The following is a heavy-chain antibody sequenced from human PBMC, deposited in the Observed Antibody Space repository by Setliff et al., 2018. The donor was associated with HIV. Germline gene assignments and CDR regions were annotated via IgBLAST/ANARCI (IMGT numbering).Heavy chain of an antibody. CDR2: IYTSGST. Sequence: SETLSLTCTVSDDPINSFYWSWIRQPPGKGLEWIGYIYTSGSTNYNPSLEGRVTISVDTSKNQFSLKMSSVTAADTAVYYCTRLAGGYADYWGQGTLVTVSS. V-gene: IGHV4-4*09. CDR3: TRLAGGYADY. J-gene: IGHJ4*02. D-gene: IGHD5-12*01. CDR1: DDPINSFY.